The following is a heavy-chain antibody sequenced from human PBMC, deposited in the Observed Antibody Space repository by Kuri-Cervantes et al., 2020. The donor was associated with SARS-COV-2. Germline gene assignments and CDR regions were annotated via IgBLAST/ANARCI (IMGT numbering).Heavy chain of an antibody. Sequence: SVKVSCKASGGTFSSYAISWVRQAPGQGLEWMGGIIPIFGTANYAQKFQGRVTITADESTSTAYMKLSSLRSEDTAVYYCARDRRIQLWLPPDYYYGMDVWGQGTTVTVSS. CDR2: IIPIFGTA. D-gene: IGHD5-18*01. CDR1: GGTFSSYA. V-gene: IGHV1-69*13. J-gene: IGHJ6*02. CDR3: ARDRRIQLWLPPDYYYGMDV.